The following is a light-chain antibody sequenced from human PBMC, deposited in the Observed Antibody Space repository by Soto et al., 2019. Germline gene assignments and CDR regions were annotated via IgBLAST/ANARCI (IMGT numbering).Light chain of an antibody. V-gene: IGLV2-14*03. CDR1: RGDVGGYNY. J-gene: IGLJ1*01. CDR2: DVT. CDR3: SSYTSRSTYV. Sequence: QSVLTQPASVSGSPGQSITISCSGTRGDVGGYNYVYWHQHHPGKAPKLLIYDVTNRPSGVSNRFSASKSGNTASLTISGLQPEDEADYYCSSYTSRSTYVFRTGTKVTVL.